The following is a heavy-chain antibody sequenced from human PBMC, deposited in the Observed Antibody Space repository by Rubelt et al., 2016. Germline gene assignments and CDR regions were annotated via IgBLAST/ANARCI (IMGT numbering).Heavy chain of an antibody. CDR3: ARERGLVVGNPGDMDG. D-gene: IGHD2-21*01. J-gene: IGHJ6*03. CDR2: IYDSVNT. V-gene: IGHV4-31*03. Sequence: QVHLQESGPGLVKPSQTLSLTCTVSGGSVSSGGYYWSWIRQHPGKGLEWIGYIYDSVNTFYNPSLRNRVPLSIDTSKHQFSRKRSSVTAADTAVYFGARERGLVVGNPGDMDGWGKGTTVIVSS. CDR1: GGSVSSGGYY.